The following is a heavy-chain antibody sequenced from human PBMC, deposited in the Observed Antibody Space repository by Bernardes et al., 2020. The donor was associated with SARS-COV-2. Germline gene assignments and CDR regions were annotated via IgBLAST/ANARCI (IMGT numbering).Heavy chain of an antibody. D-gene: IGHD1-26*01. J-gene: IGHJ6*02. CDR3: ARNMGSYRAYYYHGLDV. CDR1: GGSIRSHY. Sequence: SETLSLTCSVSGGSIRSHYWSWIRQPPGKGLEWIGYIYYSGSTNYNPSLNGRVTISVDRSKNQFSLNLSSVTAADTAVYYCARNMGSYRAYYYHGLDVWGQGTTVTVSS. V-gene: IGHV4-59*11. CDR2: IYYSGST.